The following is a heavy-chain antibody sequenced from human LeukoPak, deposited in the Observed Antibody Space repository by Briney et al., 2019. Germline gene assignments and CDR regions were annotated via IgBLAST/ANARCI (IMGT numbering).Heavy chain of an antibody. V-gene: IGHV3-23*01. CDR1: GFTFSTYA. D-gene: IGHD2-2*02. J-gene: IGHJ5*02. CDR2: IGGIGGGT. CDR3: AKSSNIVVVSAAILS. Sequence: GGSLRLSCALSGFTFSTYAMSWVRQAPGRGLECVSSIGGIGGGTYYADSGKGRFTISRINSMNSLYLQMNSLRGTGTCVNYCAKSSNIVVVSAAILSWGQGTLVTVSS.